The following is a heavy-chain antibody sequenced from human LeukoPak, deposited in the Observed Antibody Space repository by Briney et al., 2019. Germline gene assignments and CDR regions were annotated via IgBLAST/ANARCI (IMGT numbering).Heavy chain of an antibody. J-gene: IGHJ5*02. V-gene: IGHV1-18*01. CDR2: ISAYNGNT. CDR1: GYTFSNYD. Sequence: ASVKVSCKASGYTFSNYDITWVRQAPGQGLEWMGWISAYNGNTKYAQKFQSRVTMTTDTPTTTAYMELRSLTFDDTAVYYCARDDEEFGELSWFDPWGQGTLVTVSS. D-gene: IGHD3-10*01. CDR3: ARDDEEFGELSWFDP.